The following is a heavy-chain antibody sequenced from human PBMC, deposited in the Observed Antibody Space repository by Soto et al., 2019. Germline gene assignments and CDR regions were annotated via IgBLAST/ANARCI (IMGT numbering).Heavy chain of an antibody. V-gene: IGHV3-23*01. Sequence: QTGGSLRLSCAASGFAFGSYAMNWVRQAPGKGLEWVSAVTSGGTTYYADSMGGRFTISRDNSKNTLYLQMNSLRAEDTAVYYCATDLRYLEWFTRPDYSGQGTLVTVSS. CDR1: GFAFGSYA. CDR3: ATDLRYLEWFTRPDY. D-gene: IGHD3-3*01. J-gene: IGHJ4*02. CDR2: VTSGGTT.